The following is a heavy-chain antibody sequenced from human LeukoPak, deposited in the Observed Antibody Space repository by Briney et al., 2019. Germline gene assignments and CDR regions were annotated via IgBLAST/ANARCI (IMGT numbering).Heavy chain of an antibody. CDR2: ISSNGGST. Sequence: PGGSLRLSCAASGFTFSSYAMHWVRQAPGKGLEYVSAISSNGGSTYYANSVKGRFTISRDNSNNTLYLQMGSLRAEDMAVYYCAGGGPYYYDSSGSYYWGQGTLVTVSS. CDR1: GFTFSSYA. CDR3: AGGGPYYYDSSGSYY. D-gene: IGHD3-22*01. V-gene: IGHV3-64*01. J-gene: IGHJ4*02.